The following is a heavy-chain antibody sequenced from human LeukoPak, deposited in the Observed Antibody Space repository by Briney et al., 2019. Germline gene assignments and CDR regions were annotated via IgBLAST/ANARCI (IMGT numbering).Heavy chain of an antibody. D-gene: IGHD4-17*01. CDR3: AKDMTTVTTLDFDY. J-gene: IGHJ4*02. CDR1: GFTFDDYA. Sequence: GGSLRLSCAASGFTFDDYAMHWVRQAPGKGLEWVSGISWNSGSIGYADSVKGRFTISRDNAKNSLYLQMNSLRAEDTALYYCAKDMTTVTTLDFDYWGQGTLVTVSS. CDR2: ISWNSGSI. V-gene: IGHV3-9*01.